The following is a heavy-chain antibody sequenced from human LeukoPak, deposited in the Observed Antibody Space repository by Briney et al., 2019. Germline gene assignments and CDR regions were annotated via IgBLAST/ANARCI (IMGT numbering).Heavy chain of an antibody. J-gene: IGHJ4*02. V-gene: IGHV3-48*03. CDR1: GFTFSSYQ. CDR3: AREGSYYFDC. CDR2: ISPSGNTI. Sequence: GGSLRLSCAASGFTFSSYQMHWVRQAPGKGLEWVSYISPSGNTIYYADSVKGRFTISRDNAKNSLYLHMNSLRAEDTAVYYCAREGSYYFDCWGQGTLVTVSS.